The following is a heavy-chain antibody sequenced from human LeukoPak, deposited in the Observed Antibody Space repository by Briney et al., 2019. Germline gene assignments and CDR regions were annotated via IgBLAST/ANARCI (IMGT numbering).Heavy chain of an antibody. D-gene: IGHD3-22*01. J-gene: IGHJ4*02. Sequence: SETLSLTCTVSGGSISSYYWSWIRQPAGKGLEWFGRIYTSGSTNYNPSLKSRVTMSVDTSKNQFSLKLSSVTAADTAVYYCAREEYDSSGYYPYYFDYWGQGTLVTVSS. CDR2: IYTSGST. V-gene: IGHV4-4*07. CDR3: AREEYDSSGYYPYYFDY. CDR1: GGSISSYY.